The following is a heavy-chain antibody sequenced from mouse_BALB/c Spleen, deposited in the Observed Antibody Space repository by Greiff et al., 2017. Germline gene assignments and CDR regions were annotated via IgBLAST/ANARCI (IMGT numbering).Heavy chain of an antibody. V-gene: IGHV14-4*02. CDR2: IDPENGDT. D-gene: IGHD1-2*01. CDR3: NTHYYGPLPY. CDR1: GFNIKDYY. Sequence: VQLQQSGAELVRSGASVKLSCTASGFNIKDYYMHWVKQRPEQGLEWIGWIDPENGDTEYAPKFQGKATMTADTSSNTAYLQLSSLTSEDTAVYYCNTHYYGPLPYWGQGTSVTVSS. J-gene: IGHJ4*01.